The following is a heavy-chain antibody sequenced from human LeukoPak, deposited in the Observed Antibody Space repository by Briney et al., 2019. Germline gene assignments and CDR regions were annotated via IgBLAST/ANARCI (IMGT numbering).Heavy chain of an antibody. V-gene: IGHV3-23*01. CDR2: ISGSGGST. J-gene: IGHJ4*02. Sequence: GGSLRLSCAASGFTFSSYAMSWVRQAPGKGLEWVSAISGSGGSTYYADSVKGRFTISRDNSKNTLYLQMNSLRAEDTAVYYCAKSCITMVRGVIAGWDYWGQGTLVTVSS. CDR3: AKSCITMVRGVIAGWDY. D-gene: IGHD3-10*01. CDR1: GFTFSSYA.